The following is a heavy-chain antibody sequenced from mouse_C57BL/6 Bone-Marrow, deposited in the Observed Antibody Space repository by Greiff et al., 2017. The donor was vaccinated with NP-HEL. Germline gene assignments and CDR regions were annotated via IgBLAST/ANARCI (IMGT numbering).Heavy chain of an antibody. CDR2: IWRGGST. V-gene: IGHV2-5*01. J-gene: IGHJ4*01. CDR1: GFSFTSYG. D-gene: IGHD1-1*01. Sequence: QVQLKQSGPGLVQPSQSLSITCTVSGFSFTSYGVHWVRQSPGKGLEWLGVIWRGGSTDYNAAFMSRLSITKDNSKSQVFFKMNSLQADDTAIYYCAKRGYGRDYAMDYWGQGTSVTVSS. CDR3: AKRGYGRDYAMDY.